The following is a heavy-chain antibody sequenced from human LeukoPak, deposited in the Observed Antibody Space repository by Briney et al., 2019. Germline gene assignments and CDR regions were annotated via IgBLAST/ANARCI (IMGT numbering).Heavy chain of an antibody. CDR1: GFRFSSHG. CDR2: IWPDGNKK. Sequence: GGSRRLSCAASGFRFSSHGMHWVSHAPGKGREWVESIWPDGNKKSYADSVKGRFTISRDNSKNTLYLQTNSLRIEDTAVYHCARDTRHVYGDYWNYWGQGTLVTVSS. CDR3: ARDTRHVYGDYWNY. D-gene: IGHD4-17*01. V-gene: IGHV3-33*01. J-gene: IGHJ4*02.